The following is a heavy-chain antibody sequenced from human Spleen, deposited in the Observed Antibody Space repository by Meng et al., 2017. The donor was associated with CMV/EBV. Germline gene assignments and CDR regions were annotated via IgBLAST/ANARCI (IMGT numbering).Heavy chain of an antibody. D-gene: IGHD2-15*01. CDR3: VAVAATHFDY. J-gene: IGHJ4*02. CDR2: INHSGST. Sequence: QGQLQQGGAGLLKPSETLSLTCAVYGGSFSGYYWSWIRQPPGKGLEWIGEINHSGSTNYNPSLKSRVTISVDTSKNQFSLKLSSVTAADTAVYYCVAVAATHFDYWGQGTLVTVSS. V-gene: IGHV4-34*01. CDR1: GGSFSGYY.